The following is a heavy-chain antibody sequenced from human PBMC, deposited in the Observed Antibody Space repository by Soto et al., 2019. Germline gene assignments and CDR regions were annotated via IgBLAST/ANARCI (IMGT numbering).Heavy chain of an antibody. J-gene: IGHJ4*02. Sequence: QVQLQESGPGLVKPSGTLSLTCTVSGGSMTSSNWWNWGRQYPGKGLEWIGEAHHSGRTNYHPSLKSRVTTSVDKSKTHFSLKLSSVTAADTAVYYCARSEATGLDYWGKGTLVTVSS. CDR3: ARSEATGLDY. CDR2: AHHSGRT. CDR1: GGSMTSSNW. D-gene: IGHD1-26*01. V-gene: IGHV4-4*02.